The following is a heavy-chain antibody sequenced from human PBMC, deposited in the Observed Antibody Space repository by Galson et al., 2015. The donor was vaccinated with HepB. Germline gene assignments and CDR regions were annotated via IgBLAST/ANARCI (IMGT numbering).Heavy chain of an antibody. CDR3: ARWTGYSSGWYNSKFDY. Sequence: SLRPSCAASGFTFSSYWMSWVRQAPGKGLEWVANIKQDGSEKYYVDSVKGRFTISRDNAKNSLYLQMNSLRAEDTAVYYCARWTGYSSGWYNSKFDYWGQGTLVTVSS. CDR1: GFTFSSYW. V-gene: IGHV3-7*03. D-gene: IGHD6-19*01. CDR2: IKQDGSEK. J-gene: IGHJ4*02.